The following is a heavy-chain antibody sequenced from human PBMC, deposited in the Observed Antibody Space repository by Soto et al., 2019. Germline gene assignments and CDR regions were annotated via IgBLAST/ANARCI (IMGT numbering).Heavy chain of an antibody. CDR2: IYTSGST. V-gene: IGHV4-4*07. CDR1: GGSISSYY. Sequence: PSETLSLTCTVSGGSISSYYWSWIRQPAGKGLEWIGRIYTSGSTNYNPSLKSRVTMPVDTSKNQFSLKLSSVTAADTAVYYCARDTPYYYDSSGYGYYGMDVWGQGTTVTVSS. D-gene: IGHD3-22*01. J-gene: IGHJ6*02. CDR3: ARDTPYYYDSSGYGYYGMDV.